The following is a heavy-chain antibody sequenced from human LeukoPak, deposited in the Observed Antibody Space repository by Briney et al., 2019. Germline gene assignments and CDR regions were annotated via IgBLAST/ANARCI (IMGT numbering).Heavy chain of an antibody. Sequence: GGSLRLSCAASGFTFSSYSMNWVRQAPGKGLEWVSSISSSSSYIYYADSVKGRFTISRDNAKNSLYLQMNSLRAEDTAVYYWARFGIVATITGSWFDPWGQGTLVTVSS. J-gene: IGHJ5*02. D-gene: IGHD5-12*01. CDR1: GFTFSSYS. CDR3: ARFGIVATITGSWFDP. V-gene: IGHV3-21*01. CDR2: ISSSSSYI.